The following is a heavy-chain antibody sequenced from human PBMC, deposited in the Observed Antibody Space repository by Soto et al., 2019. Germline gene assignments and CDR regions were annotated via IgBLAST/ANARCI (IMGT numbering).Heavy chain of an antibody. V-gene: IGHV1-18*01. CDR3: ARLDSDYDYYYAMDV. Sequence: EASVKVSCKASGYTFTRYGISWVRQAPGQGLEWVGWISAYNGNTNYAQKLQGRVTITKDTSTSTVYMELRSLRSDDTAVYYCARLDSDYDYYYAMDVWGQGTTVTVSS. D-gene: IGHD5-18*01. J-gene: IGHJ6*02. CDR1: GYTFTRYG. CDR2: ISAYNGNT.